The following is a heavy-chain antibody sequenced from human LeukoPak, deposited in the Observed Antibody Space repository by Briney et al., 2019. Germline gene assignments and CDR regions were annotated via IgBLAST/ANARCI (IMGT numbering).Heavy chain of an antibody. D-gene: IGHD3-22*01. V-gene: IGHV4-59*08. CDR1: GGSISSYY. Sequence: SETLSLTCTVSGGSISSYYWSWIRQPPGKGLEWIGYIYYSGSTNYNPSLKSRVTISVDTSKNQFSLKLSSVTAADTAVYYCARCHEQDSSGYYPYGMDVWGQGTTVTVSS. J-gene: IGHJ6*02. CDR3: ARCHEQDSSGYYPYGMDV. CDR2: IYYSGST.